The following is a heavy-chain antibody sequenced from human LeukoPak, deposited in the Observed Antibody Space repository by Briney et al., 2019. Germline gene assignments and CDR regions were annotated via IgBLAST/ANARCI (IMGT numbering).Heavy chain of an antibody. CDR2: ISGSGGST. J-gene: IGHJ4*02. Sequence: GGSLRLYCAASGFTFSSYAMSWVRQAPGKGLEWVSAISGSGGSTYYADSVKGRFTISRDNSKNTLYLQMNSLRAEDTAVYYCAKIRYYGSGSYYSVSGFDYWGQGTLVTVSS. V-gene: IGHV3-23*01. CDR1: GFTFSSYA. D-gene: IGHD3-10*01. CDR3: AKIRYYGSGSYYSVSGFDY.